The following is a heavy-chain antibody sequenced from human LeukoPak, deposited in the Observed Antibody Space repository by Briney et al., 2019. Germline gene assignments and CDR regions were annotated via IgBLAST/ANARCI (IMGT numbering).Heavy chain of an antibody. V-gene: IGHV3-74*01. CDR1: VFILSNHW. Sequence: GGPLRLSCAASVFILSNHWMHWVRQPPAKGLVWVSRINDYGSSTSYADSGKGRFTISRDNAKHTLYLQMNSLRAEDTAVYYCARGLYSSGWYFFAYWGQGTLVTVSS. CDR3: ARGLYSSGWYFFAY. J-gene: IGHJ4*02. CDR2: INDYGSST. D-gene: IGHD6-19*01.